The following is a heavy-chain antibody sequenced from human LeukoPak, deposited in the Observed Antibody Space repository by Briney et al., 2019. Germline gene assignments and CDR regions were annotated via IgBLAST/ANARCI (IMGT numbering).Heavy chain of an antibody. CDR3: ASFHSDFWSGYPSLGMDV. CDR2: IYYSGST. D-gene: IGHD3-3*01. J-gene: IGHJ6*02. V-gene: IGHV4-31*03. CDR1: GXSISSGGYY. Sequence: KPSETLSLTCTVSGXSISSGGYYWSWIRQHPGKGLEWIGYIYYSGSTYYNPSLKSRVTISVDTSKNQFSLKLSSVTAADTAVYYCASFHSDFWSGYPSLGMDVWGQGTTVTVSS.